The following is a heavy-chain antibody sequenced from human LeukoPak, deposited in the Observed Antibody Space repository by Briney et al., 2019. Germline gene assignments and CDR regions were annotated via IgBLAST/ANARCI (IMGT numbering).Heavy chain of an antibody. CDR3: ARVGASVGAIDY. CDR1: GFTFSSYW. V-gene: IGHV3-74*01. D-gene: IGHD1-26*01. Sequence: GGSLRLSCAASGFTFSSYWMHWVRQDPGKGLVRVSRIKSDGSITSYADSVKGRFTISRDNAKNTLYLQMNSLRAEDTAVYYCARVGASVGAIDYWGQGTLVTVSS. CDR2: IKSDGSIT. J-gene: IGHJ4*02.